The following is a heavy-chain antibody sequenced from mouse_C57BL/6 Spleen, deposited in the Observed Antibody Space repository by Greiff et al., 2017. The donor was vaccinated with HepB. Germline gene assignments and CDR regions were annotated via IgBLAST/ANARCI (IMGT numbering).Heavy chain of an antibody. J-gene: IGHJ4*01. V-gene: IGHV1-82*01. CDR3: ARTGDYYAMDY. Sequence: QVQLKESGPELVKPGASVKISCKASGYAFSSSWMNWVKQRPGKGLEWIGRIYPGDGDTNYNGKFKGKATLTADKSSSTAYMQLSSLTSEDSAVHFCARTGDYYAMDYWGQGTSVTVSS. CDR2: IYPGDGDT. CDR1: GYAFSSSW.